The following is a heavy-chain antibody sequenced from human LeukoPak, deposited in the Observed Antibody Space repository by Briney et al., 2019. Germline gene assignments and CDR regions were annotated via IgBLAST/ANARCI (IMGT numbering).Heavy chain of an antibody. J-gene: IGHJ4*02. V-gene: IGHV3-15*01. Sequence: PGGSLRLSCAASGFPFTNAWMSWVRQAPGKGLEWVGRIKSETGGATTGYPAPVKGRFSISRDDSKNTLYLQMNSLKTEDTAVYYCAKGEMYRNTWYSDYWGQGTLVTVSS. D-gene: IGHD6-13*01. CDR3: AKGEMYRNTWYSDY. CDR1: GFPFTNAW. CDR2: IKSETGGATT.